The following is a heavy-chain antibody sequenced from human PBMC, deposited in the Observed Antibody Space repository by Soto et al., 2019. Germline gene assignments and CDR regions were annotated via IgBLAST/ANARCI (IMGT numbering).Heavy chain of an antibody. D-gene: IGHD1-26*01. CDR1: GFTFSDHY. CDR2: TRNKANSYTT. CDR3: ARGGIPSGSYYYYYGMDV. V-gene: IGHV3-72*01. Sequence: GGSLRLSCAASGFTFSDHYMDWVRQAPGKGLEWVGRTRNKANSYTTEYAASVKGRFTISRDDSKNSLYLQMNSLETEDTAVYYCARGGIPSGSYYYYYGMDVWGQGTTVTVSS. J-gene: IGHJ6*02.